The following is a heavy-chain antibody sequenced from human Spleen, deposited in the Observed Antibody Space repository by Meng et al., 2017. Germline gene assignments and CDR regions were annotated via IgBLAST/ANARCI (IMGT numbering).Heavy chain of an antibody. Sequence: QGQLRGADPGLVRPSQARALTGTVPVGSISSGGYYWRWIRQHPGKGLKWIGYIYYIGSTYYNPSLKSRVTITVDTSKNQFSLKLSSVTAADTAVNYCAREIIVVVPAASYAFDPWGQGTLVTVSS. D-gene: IGHD2-2*01. CDR2: IYYIGST. CDR3: AREIIVVVPAASYAFDP. V-gene: IGHV4-31*03. CDR1: VGSISSGGYY. J-gene: IGHJ5*02.